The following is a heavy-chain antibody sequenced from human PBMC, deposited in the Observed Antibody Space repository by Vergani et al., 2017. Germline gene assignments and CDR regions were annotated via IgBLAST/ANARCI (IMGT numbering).Heavy chain of an antibody. CDR3: ARGGVSIAAAYRY. Sequence: QVQLQQWGAGLLKPSETLSLTCAVYGGSFSGYYWSWIRQPAGKGLEWIGRIYTSGSTNYNPSLKSRVTISVDTSKNQFSLKLSSVTAADTAVYYCARGGVSIAAAYRYWGQGTLVTVSS. CDR1: GGSFSGYY. D-gene: IGHD6-13*01. J-gene: IGHJ4*02. V-gene: IGHV4-59*10. CDR2: IYTSGST.